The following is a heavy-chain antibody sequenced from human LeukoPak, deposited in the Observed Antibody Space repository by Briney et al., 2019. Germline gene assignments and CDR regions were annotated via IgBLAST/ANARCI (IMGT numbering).Heavy chain of an antibody. CDR2: ISSSSSTI. CDR3: ARLTRSGYRAVPYYYYMDV. Sequence: GGSLRLSCAASGFTFSSYSMNWVRQAPGKGLEWVSYISSSSSTIYYADSVKGRFTISRDNAKNSLYLQMNSLRAEDTAVYYCARLTRSGYRAVPYYYYMDVWGKGTTVTVSS. V-gene: IGHV3-48*04. D-gene: IGHD3-3*01. CDR1: GFTFSSYS. J-gene: IGHJ6*03.